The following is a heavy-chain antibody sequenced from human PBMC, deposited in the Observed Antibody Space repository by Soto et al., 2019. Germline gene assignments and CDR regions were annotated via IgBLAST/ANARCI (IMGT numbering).Heavy chain of an antibody. CDR3: ATNYYDGSGHYFIFEH. J-gene: IGHJ4*02. CDR2: IIPIGGTP. V-gene: IGHV1-69*13. CDR1: GRTFNNYA. D-gene: IGHD3-22*01. Sequence: ASVKVSCKSSGRTFNNYAISWVRQAPGIGFEWLGVIIPIGGTPEHAQKFQGRVTISADESTNTAYMELSSLRSEDTAVYYCATNYYDGSGHYFIFEHRGQGTLVTVSS.